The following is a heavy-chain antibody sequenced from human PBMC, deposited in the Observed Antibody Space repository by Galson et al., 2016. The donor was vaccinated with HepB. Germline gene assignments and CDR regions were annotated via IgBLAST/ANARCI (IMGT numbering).Heavy chain of an antibody. CDR1: GDSLSNVGRH. CDR3: VRRGTAAPVANRRGSIY. CDR2: VHSSGTS. V-gene: IGHV4-39*01. D-gene: IGHD6-13*01. Sequence: SETLSLTCTVSGDSLSNVGRHWGWFRQSPGMGLEYIGSVHSSGTSYYNPSLTRRVAVSADMSRNQFFLSLTSVTAADTAIYYCVRRGTAAPVANRRGSIYWGQGTRVTVAS. J-gene: IGHJ4*02.